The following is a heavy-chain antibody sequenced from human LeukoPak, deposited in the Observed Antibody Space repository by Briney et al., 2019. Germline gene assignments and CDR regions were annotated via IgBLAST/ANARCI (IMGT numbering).Heavy chain of an antibody. CDR3: TRGSIAYYYMDV. V-gene: IGHV4-59*01. CDR1: GGSISSYY. CDR2: IYYSGSA. J-gene: IGHJ6*03. D-gene: IGHD3-22*01. Sequence: SETLSLTCTVSGGSISSYYWSWIRQPPGKGLEWIGYIYYSGSANYNPSLKSRVTISVDTSKNQFSLKLSSVTAADTAVYYCTRGSIAYYYMDVWGKGTTVTISS.